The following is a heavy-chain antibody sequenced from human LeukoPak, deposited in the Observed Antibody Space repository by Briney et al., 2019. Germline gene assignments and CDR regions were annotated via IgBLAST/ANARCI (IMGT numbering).Heavy chain of an antibody. CDR3: ARVYGSGPFDY. V-gene: IGHV4-59*01. CDR2: IHYSGST. J-gene: IGHJ4*02. Sequence: PSETLSLTCTVSGDSISSYYWNWIRQPPGKGLESIGYIHYSGSTDYNPSLKSRVTISVDTSKNQFSLKLSSVTAADTAVCYCARVYGSGPFDYWGQGTLVTVSS. CDR1: GDSISSYY. D-gene: IGHD3-10*01.